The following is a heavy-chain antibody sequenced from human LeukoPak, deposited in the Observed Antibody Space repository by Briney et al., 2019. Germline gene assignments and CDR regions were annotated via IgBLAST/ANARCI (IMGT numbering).Heavy chain of an antibody. CDR2: IIPIFGTT. Sequence: SVKVSCKASGGTFSSYAISWVRQAPGQGLEWMGGIIPIFGTTNYAQKFQGRVTITADESTSTAYMELNSLRSEDTAVYYCATLGGDYSNYGMDVWGQGTTVTVSS. V-gene: IGHV1-69*13. D-gene: IGHD4-11*01. CDR1: GGTFSSYA. J-gene: IGHJ6*02. CDR3: ATLGGDYSNYGMDV.